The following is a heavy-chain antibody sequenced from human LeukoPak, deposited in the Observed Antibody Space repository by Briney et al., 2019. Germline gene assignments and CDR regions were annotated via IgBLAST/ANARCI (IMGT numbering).Heavy chain of an antibody. Sequence: PGGSLRLSCAASGFTFSSYAMHWVRRAPGKGLEWVAVISYDGSNKYYADSVKGRFTISRDNSKNTLYLQMNSLRAEDTAVYYCARGRGIAAAGLQLELSYWGQGTLVTVSS. J-gene: IGHJ4*02. CDR3: ARGRGIAAAGLQLELSY. D-gene: IGHD6-13*01. CDR1: GFTFSSYA. V-gene: IGHV3-30*04. CDR2: ISYDGSNK.